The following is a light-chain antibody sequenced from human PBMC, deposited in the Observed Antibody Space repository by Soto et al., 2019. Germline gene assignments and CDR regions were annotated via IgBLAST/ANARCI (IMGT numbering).Light chain of an antibody. V-gene: IGLV2-14*01. CDR3: SSYTSSTTRV. Sequence: QSVLTQPASVSGSPGQSITISCTGTSSDVGDYNYVSWYQEHPGKAPKLMIYDVSNRPSGVSNRFSCSKSGSTASLTISGLQAEDEADYYCSSYTSSTTRVFGTGTKLTVL. CDR2: DVS. CDR1: SSDVGDYNY. J-gene: IGLJ1*01.